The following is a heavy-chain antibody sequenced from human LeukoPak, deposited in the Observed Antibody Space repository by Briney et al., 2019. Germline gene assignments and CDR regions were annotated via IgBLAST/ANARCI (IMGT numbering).Heavy chain of an antibody. D-gene: IGHD5-12*01. CDR1: GFSVGGYW. CDR2: INSDGSSI. V-gene: IGHV3-74*01. CDR3: TRGASGYGDFDY. J-gene: IGHJ4*02. Sequence: QPGGSLRLSCAASGFSVGGYWMHWVRQGPGMGLVWVSRINSDGSSISYADSVKGRFSISRDNAKNTLYLQMNSLRAEDTAVYYCTRGASGYGDFDYWGQGTLVTVSS.